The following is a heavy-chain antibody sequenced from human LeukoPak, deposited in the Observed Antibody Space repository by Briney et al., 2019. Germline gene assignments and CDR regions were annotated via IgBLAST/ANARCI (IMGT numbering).Heavy chain of an antibody. V-gene: IGHV3-15*01. Sequence: GGSLRLSCAASGFTFSNAWMSWVRQAPGRGLEWVGRIKSKTDGGTTDYAAPVKGRFTISRDDSKNTLYLQMNSLKTEVTAVYYCTTALDFWSGYYTTWGQGTLVTVSS. J-gene: IGHJ5*02. D-gene: IGHD3-3*01. CDR2: IKSKTDGGTT. CDR1: GFTFSNAW. CDR3: TTALDFWSGYYTT.